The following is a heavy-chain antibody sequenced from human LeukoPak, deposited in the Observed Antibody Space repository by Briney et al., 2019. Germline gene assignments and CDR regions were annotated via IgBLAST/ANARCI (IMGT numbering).Heavy chain of an antibody. J-gene: IGHJ3*02. Sequence: PSETLSLTCTVSGGSISSYYWSWIRQPPGKGLEWIGSIYYSGSTNYNPSLKSRVTISVDTSKNQFSLKLSSVTAEETAVYYCARETYYYDSSGYPFDIWGQGTMVTVSS. CDR2: IYYSGST. CDR3: ARETYYYDSSGYPFDI. CDR1: GGSISSYY. D-gene: IGHD3-22*01. V-gene: IGHV4-59*01.